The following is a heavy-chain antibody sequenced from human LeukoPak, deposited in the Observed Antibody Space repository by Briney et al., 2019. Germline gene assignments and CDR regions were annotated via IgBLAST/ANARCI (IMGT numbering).Heavy chain of an antibody. CDR1: GFTFSSYS. CDR3: ARAWRGFDY. J-gene: IGHJ4*02. CDR2: ISSSSSYI. D-gene: IGHD3-10*01. Sequence: MSGGSLRLSCAASGFTFSSYSMNWVRQAPGKGLEWVSSISSSSSYIYYADSVKRRFTISRENAKNSLYLQMNSLRAEDTAVYYCARAWRGFDYWGQGTLVTVSS. V-gene: IGHV3-21*03.